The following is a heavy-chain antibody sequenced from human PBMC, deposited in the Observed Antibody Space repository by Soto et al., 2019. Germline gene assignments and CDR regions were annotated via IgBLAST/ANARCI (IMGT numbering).Heavy chain of an antibody. CDR3: ASLMSSGYYYGMDV. V-gene: IGHV1-69*02. J-gene: IGHJ6*02. CDR2: IIPILGIA. CDR1: GGTFSSYT. D-gene: IGHD3-10*01. Sequence: QVQLVQSGAEVKKPGSSVKVSCKASGGTFSSYTISWVRQAPGQGLEWMGRIIPILGIANYTQKFQGRVTLTADKSTSTAYMERSSLRSEDTAVYYCASLMSSGYYYGMDVWGQGTTVTVSS.